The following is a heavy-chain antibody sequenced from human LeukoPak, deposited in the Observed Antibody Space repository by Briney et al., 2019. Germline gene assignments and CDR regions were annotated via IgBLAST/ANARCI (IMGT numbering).Heavy chain of an antibody. D-gene: IGHD1-14*01. CDR1: GGSISTNDW. CDR3: ATERQIAVVTGSTFDL. J-gene: IGHJ3*01. CDR2: IYHSGST. V-gene: IGHV4-4*02. Sequence: PSETLSLTCTVSGGSISTNDWWSWVRQPPGKGLEWIGEIYHSGSTYSNPSLKSRVSISVDKSKNQFSLKLISVTAADTAVYYCATERQIAVVTGSTFDLWGPGALVIVSA.